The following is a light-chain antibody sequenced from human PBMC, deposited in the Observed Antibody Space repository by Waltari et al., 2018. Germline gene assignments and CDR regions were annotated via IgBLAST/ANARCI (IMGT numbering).Light chain of an antibody. CDR2: EVN. Sequence: QSALTQPPSASGSPGQSVTISCTGTSSDVGAYDYVSWYQHHPAKAPKLIIFEVNKWPSGVPDRFSGSKSGNTASLTVSGLQAEGEADYYCSSYAGTDNFVVFGGGTKLTVL. J-gene: IGLJ2*01. CDR1: SSDVGAYDY. CDR3: SSYAGTDNFVV. V-gene: IGLV2-8*01.